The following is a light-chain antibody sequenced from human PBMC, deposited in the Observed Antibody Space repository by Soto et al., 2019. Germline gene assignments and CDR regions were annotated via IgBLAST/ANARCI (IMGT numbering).Light chain of an antibody. CDR2: EVS. J-gene: IGLJ1*01. CDR1: SSDVGNYKY. Sequence: QSVLTQPASVSGSPGQSITISCTGTSSDVGNYKYVSWYQQHPGKAPKLMIYEVSNRPSGVSNRFSGSKSGTTASLTISGLQAEDETDYYCFSYTSRGTYVFGTGTKVTVL. CDR3: FSYTSRGTYV. V-gene: IGLV2-14*01.